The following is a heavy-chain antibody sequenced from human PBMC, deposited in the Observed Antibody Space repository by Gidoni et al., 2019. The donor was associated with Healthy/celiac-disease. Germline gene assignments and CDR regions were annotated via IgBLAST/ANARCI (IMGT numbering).Heavy chain of an antibody. D-gene: IGHD6-13*01. V-gene: IGHV3-9*01. CDR2: ISWNSGSI. CDR3: AKDRGAAAGTLDY. CDR1: GFTFDDYA. J-gene: IGHJ4*02. Sequence: EVQLVESGGGLVQPGRSLRLSCAASGFTFDDYAMHWVRQAPGKGLEWVSGISWNSGSIGYADSVKGRFTISRDNAKNSLYLQMNSLRAEDTALYYCAKDRGAAAGTLDYWGQGTLVTVSS.